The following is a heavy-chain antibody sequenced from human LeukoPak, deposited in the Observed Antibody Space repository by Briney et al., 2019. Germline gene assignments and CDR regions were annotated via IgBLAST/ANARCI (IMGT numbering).Heavy chain of an antibody. D-gene: IGHD3-16*01. J-gene: IGHJ4*02. Sequence: GGSLRLSCAASGFTFSSYVMSWVRQAPGKGLEWVSAISNSGDNTYYADSVKGRFTISRDNSKNTLYLQMNSLRAEDTAVYYCARRAGAYTHPYDYWGQGTLVTVSS. V-gene: IGHV3-23*01. CDR2: ISNSGDNT. CDR1: GFTFSSYV. CDR3: ARRAGAYTHPYDY.